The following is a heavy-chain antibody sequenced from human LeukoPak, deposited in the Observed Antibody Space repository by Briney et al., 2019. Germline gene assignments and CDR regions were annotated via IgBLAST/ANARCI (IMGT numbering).Heavy chain of an antibody. CDR2: IYYSGST. CDR1: GGSISSYY. CDR3: ARGGGWLQYNWFDP. V-gene: IGHV4-59*01. J-gene: IGHJ5*02. D-gene: IGHD5-24*01. Sequence: SETLSLTCTVSGGSISSYYWSWIRQPPGKGLEWIGYIYYSGSTNYNPSLKSRVTISVDTPKNQFSLKLSSVTAADTAVYYCARGGGWLQYNWFDPWGQGTLVTVSS.